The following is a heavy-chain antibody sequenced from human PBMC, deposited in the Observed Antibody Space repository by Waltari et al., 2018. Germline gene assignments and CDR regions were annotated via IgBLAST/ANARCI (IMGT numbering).Heavy chain of an antibody. D-gene: IGHD2-8*02. CDR1: GYSISSAYF. Sequence: QVQLQESGPGLVKPSETLSLTCTVSGYSISSAYFWGWIRQPPGKGLEWIGSVHHSGSAYYHPALQRRVTISADTTRGQVSLKLSSVTAADTAVYYCAKSLYSGSVSYMLTDVWGLGTLVTVSS. CDR2: VHHSGSA. CDR3: AKSLYSGSVSYMLTDV. V-gene: IGHV4-38-2*02. J-gene: IGHJ4*02.